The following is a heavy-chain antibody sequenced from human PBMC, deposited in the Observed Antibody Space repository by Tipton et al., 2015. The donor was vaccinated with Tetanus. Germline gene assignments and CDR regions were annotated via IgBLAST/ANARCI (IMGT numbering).Heavy chain of an antibody. V-gene: IGHV4-61*08. CDR3: ARDGGNYFYYGMNV. CDR2: ISSSGST. Sequence: GEALRSGDRNWSWIRQAPGKGLEWLAYISSSGSTNSNYSLKSRITMSRDTSKNQFSLKLASVTAADTAVYYCARDGGNYFYYGMNVWGQGAAVTVSS. CDR1: GEALRSGDRN. J-gene: IGHJ6*02.